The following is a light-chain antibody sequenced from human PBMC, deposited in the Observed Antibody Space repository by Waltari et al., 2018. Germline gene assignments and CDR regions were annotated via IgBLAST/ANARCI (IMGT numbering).Light chain of an antibody. Sequence: QSALTQPASVSGSPGQSITISCTGTSSDVGGYNYVSWYQQHPGKAPKLMLHDVSNRPSGVSNRFSGSKSGNTASLTISGLQAADEADYYCSSYRSSSPLVFGGGTKLTVL. V-gene: IGLV2-14*01. CDR1: SSDVGGYNY. J-gene: IGLJ3*02. CDR3: SSYRSSSPLV. CDR2: DVS.